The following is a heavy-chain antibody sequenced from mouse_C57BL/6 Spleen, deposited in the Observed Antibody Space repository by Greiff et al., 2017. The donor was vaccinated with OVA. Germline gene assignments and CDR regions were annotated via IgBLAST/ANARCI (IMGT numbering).Heavy chain of an antibody. CDR2: IDPENGDT. CDR1: GFNIKDDY. J-gene: IGHJ3*01. V-gene: IGHV14-4*01. D-gene: IGHD1-1*01. CDR3: TLYGSSFPFAY. Sequence: VQLKQSGAELVRPGASVKLSCTASGFNIKDDYMHWVKQRPEQGLEWIGWIDPENGDTEYASKFQGKATITADTSSNTAYLQLSSLTSEDTAVYYCTLYGSSFPFAYWGQGTLVTVSA.